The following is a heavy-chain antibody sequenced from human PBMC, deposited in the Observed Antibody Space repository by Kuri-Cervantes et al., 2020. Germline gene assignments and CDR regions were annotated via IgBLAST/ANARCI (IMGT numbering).Heavy chain of an antibody. D-gene: IGHD2-15*01. CDR1: GYTFTSYG. CDR2: IRAYYGNT. J-gene: IGHJ6*02. V-gene: IGHV1-18*01. CDR3: ARGVYCSGGNCSYGMDV. Sequence: ASVKVSCKASGYTFTSYGISWVRQVPGQGLEWMGWIRAYYGNTNYAQKLQGSVTMTTDTSTSTAYVELSSLRSEDTAVHYCARGVYCSGGNCSYGMDVWCQGTTVTVSS.